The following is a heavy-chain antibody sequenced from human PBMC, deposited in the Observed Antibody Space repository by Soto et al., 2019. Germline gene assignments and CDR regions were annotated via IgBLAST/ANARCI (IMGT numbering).Heavy chain of an antibody. CDR1: GFTFSSYA. Sequence: GGSLRLSCAACGFTFSSYAMSWVRQAPGKGLEWVSAISGSGGSTYYADSVKGRFTISRDNSKNTLYLQMNSLRAEDTAVYYYAKVGGLTGTFGRLGSFDYWGQGTLVTVSS. D-gene: IGHD1-7*01. V-gene: IGHV3-23*01. CDR3: AKVGGLTGTFGRLGSFDY. CDR2: ISGSGGST. J-gene: IGHJ4*02.